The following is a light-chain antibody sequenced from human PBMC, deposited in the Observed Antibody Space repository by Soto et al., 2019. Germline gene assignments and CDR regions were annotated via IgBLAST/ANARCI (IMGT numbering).Light chain of an antibody. CDR2: GNI. Sequence: QSVLTQSPSVSGAPGQRVTISCTGSSSNIGAGYDVHWYQQLPGTAPKILIYGNINRPSGVPDRFSGSKSGTSASLAITGLQAEDEADYYCQSYDSSLSVVFGGGTKLTVL. V-gene: IGLV1-40*01. CDR1: SSNIGAGYD. CDR3: QSYDSSLSVV. J-gene: IGLJ2*01.